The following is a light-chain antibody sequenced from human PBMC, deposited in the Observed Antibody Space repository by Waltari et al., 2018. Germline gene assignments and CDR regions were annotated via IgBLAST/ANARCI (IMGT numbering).Light chain of an antibody. Sequence: QSALTQPRSVSGSPGQSVTISCTGTSRDVGGYNYVSWYQQHPAKAPKLMIYDVTKRPSGVPDRFSASKSGNTASLTISGLQTEDEADYYCCSYAGSYTLLFGGGTKLTVL. J-gene: IGLJ3*02. V-gene: IGLV2-11*01. CDR3: CSYAGSYTLL. CDR1: SRDVGGYNY. CDR2: DVT.